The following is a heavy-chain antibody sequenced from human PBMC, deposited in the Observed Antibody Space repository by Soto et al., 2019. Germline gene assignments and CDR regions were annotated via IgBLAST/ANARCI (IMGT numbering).Heavy chain of an antibody. Sequence: QVQLQESGPGLVKPSQTLSLTCTVSGGSISSGGYYWSWIRQHPGKGLEWIGYIYYSGSTYYNPTLKSRVTISVATSQNQCSLKLSSVTAADTAVYYWARVKKYWDSSGNWFDPWRQGPLVTVS. J-gene: IGHJ5*02. CDR1: GGSISSGGYY. CDR3: ARVKKYWDSSGNWFDP. D-gene: IGHD3-22*01. V-gene: IGHV4-31*03. CDR2: IYYSGST.